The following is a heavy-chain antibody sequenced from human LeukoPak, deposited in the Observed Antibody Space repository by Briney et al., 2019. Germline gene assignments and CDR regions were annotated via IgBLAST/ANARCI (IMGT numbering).Heavy chain of an antibody. CDR3: VSPRGFSYGYFDY. V-gene: IGHV4-39*01. Sequence: KPAETLSLSRTASGCSISSSSAYWGRIRQPPGKGLEWIGSSYYSKNTYYNPSLKSRVTIAADTTKTQFSLTLGSVSATDTAVYYCVSPRGFSYGYFDYWGQGTLVTVSS. D-gene: IGHD5-18*01. CDR2: SYYSKNT. J-gene: IGHJ4*02. CDR1: GCSISSSSAY.